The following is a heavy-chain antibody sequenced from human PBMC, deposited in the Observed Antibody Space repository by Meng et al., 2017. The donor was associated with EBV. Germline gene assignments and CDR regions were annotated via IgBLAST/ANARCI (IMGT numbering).Heavy chain of an antibody. CDR3: ARAEIAAAGRLDY. J-gene: IGHJ4*02. D-gene: IGHD6-13*01. CDR1: GGTVSSHA. V-gene: IGHV1-69*06. Sequence: QGQLWHAGAEVKKPGSSVKVCVKASGGTVSSHAISWVRQAPGQGLEWMGGIIPIFGTANYAQKFQGRVTITADKSTSTAYMELSSLRSEDTAVYYCARAEIAAAGRLDYWGQGTLVTVSS. CDR2: IIPIFGTA.